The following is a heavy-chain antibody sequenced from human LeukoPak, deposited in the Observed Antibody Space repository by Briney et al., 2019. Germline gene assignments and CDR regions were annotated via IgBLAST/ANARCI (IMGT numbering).Heavy chain of an antibody. V-gene: IGHV1-69*06. CDR1: GGTFSSYA. CDR3: ARGVWIQLWFTHYYYMDV. Sequence: SVKVSCKASGGTFSSYAISWVRQAPGQGLEWMGGIIPIFGTANYAQKFQGRVTITADKSTCTAYMELSSLRSEDTAVYYCARGVWIQLWFTHYYYMDVWGKGTTVTVSS. J-gene: IGHJ6*03. CDR2: IIPIFGTA. D-gene: IGHD5-18*01.